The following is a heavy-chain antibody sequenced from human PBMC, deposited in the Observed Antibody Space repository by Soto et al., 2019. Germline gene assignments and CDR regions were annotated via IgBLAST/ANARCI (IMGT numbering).Heavy chain of an antibody. V-gene: IGHV4-59*01. D-gene: IGHD3-22*01. Sequence: SETLSLTCTVSGGSISSYYWSWIRQPPGKGLEWIGYIYYSGSTNYNPSLKSRVTISVDTSKNQFSLKLSSVTAADTAVYYCARPHAADDSSGYYDYWGQGTLVTVSS. CDR2: IYYSGST. CDR3: ARPHAADDSSGYYDY. CDR1: GGSISSYY. J-gene: IGHJ4*02.